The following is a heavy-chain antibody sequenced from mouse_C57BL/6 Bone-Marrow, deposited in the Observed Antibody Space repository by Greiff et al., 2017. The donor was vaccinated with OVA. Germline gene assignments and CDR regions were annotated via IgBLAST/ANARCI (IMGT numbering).Heavy chain of an antibody. CDR3: ADSSEVFAY. Sequence: VQLKESGPVLVKPGASVKMSCKASGYTFTDYYMNWVKQSHGKSLEWIGVINPYNGGTSYNQKFKGKATLTVDKSSSTAYMELNSLTSEDSAVYYCADSSEVFAYWGQGTLVTVSA. CDR1: GYTFTDYY. J-gene: IGHJ3*01. D-gene: IGHD3-2*02. V-gene: IGHV1-19*01. CDR2: INPYNGGT.